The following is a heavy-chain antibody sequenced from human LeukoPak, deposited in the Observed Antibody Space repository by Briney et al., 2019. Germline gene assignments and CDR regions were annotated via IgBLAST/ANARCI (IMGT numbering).Heavy chain of an antibody. V-gene: IGHV4-30-4*01. CDR1: GGSISSDNYQ. CDR2: INYSGST. D-gene: IGHD3-10*01. J-gene: IGHJ5*02. Sequence: SETLSLTCTVSGGSISSDNYQWSWIRQPPGKGLEWIGYINYSGSTYYNPSLKSRVTISVDTSKNYFSLNLSSVTAADTAVYYCARYGSGSTWFDPWGQGTLVTVSS. CDR3: ARYGSGSTWFDP.